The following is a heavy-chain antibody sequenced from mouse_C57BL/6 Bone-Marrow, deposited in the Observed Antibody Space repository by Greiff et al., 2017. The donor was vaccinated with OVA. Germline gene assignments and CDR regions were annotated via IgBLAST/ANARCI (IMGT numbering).Heavy chain of an antibody. J-gene: IGHJ1*03. CDR1: GFTFSSYA. D-gene: IGHD2-5*01. Sequence: DVMLVESGGGLVKPGGSLKLSCAASGFTFSSYAMSWVRQTPEKRLEWVATISDGGSYTYYPDNVKGRFTISRDNAKNNLYLQMNHLKSEDTAMYYCARDRPLYYSNWYIDVWGTGTTVTVSS. CDR2: ISDGGSYT. CDR3: ARDRPLYYSNWYIDV. V-gene: IGHV5-4*01.